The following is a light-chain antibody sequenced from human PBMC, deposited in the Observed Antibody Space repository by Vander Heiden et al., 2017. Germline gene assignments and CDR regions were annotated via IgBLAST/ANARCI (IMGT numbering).Light chain of an antibody. CDR2: DVR. CDR1: SSDVGGYNY. Sequence: QSALTQPAPVSRSPGQSITISCTGTSSDVGGYNYVSWYQQHPGKAPKLMIYDVRNRPSGVSNRFSGSKSGNTASLTISGLQAEDEADYYCSSYTSGSTLVFGGGTKLTVL. CDR3: SSYTSGSTLV. J-gene: IGLJ2*01. V-gene: IGLV2-14*03.